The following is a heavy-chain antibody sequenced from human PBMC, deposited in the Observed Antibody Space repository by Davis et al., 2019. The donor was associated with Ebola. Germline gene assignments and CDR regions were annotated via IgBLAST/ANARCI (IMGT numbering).Heavy chain of an antibody. CDR1: GFTFSSYW. D-gene: IGHD3-16*01. CDR3: ARRGDAYYYYYGMDV. J-gene: IGHJ6*02. CDR2: IKQDGSEK. V-gene: IGHV3-7*03. Sequence: PGGSLRLSCAASGFTFSSYWMSWVRQAPGNGLEWVANIKQDGSEKYYVDSVKGRFTISRDNAKNSLYLQMNSLRAEDTAVYYCARRGDAYYYYYGMDVWGQGTTVTVSS.